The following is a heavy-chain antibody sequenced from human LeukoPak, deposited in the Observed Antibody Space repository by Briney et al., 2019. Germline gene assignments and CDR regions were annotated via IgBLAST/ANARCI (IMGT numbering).Heavy chain of an antibody. CDR3: TTEGPSYDQGRGDVFDI. V-gene: IGHV3-30*04. Sequence: PGSSLRLSCAASGLTFTFNSYTMHWVRQAPAKGLEWVALISYDKSNICYADSVKGRFTISRDNSKNTLYLQMNSLTAEDTAVYYCTTEGPSYDQGRGDVFDIWGQGTMVTVSS. CDR1: GLTFTFNSYT. J-gene: IGHJ3*02. D-gene: IGHD2-8*01. CDR2: ISYDKSNI.